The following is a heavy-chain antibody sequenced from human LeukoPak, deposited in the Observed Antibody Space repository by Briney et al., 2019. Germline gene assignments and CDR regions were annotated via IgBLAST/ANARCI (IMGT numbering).Heavy chain of an antibody. CDR3: ARLRYYYDSSGYYRDY. J-gene: IGHJ4*02. V-gene: IGHV4-61*02. Sequence: SQTLSLTCTVSGGSISSGSYYWSWIRQPAGKGLEWIWRIYTSGSTNYNPSLKSRVTISVDTSKNQFSLKLSSVTAADTAVYYCARLRYYYDSSGYYRDYWGQGTLVTVSS. D-gene: IGHD3-22*01. CDR1: GGSISSGSYY. CDR2: IYTSGST.